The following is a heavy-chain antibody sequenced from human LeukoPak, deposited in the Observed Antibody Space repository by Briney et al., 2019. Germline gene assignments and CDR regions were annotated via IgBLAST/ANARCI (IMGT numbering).Heavy chain of an antibody. Sequence: PGGSLRLSCAASGFTFSSYWMHWVRQAPGKGLVWVSRINSDGSSTSYADYVKGRFTISRDNAKNTLYLQMNSLRAEDTAVYYCARGYRIAVAGTAAFDYWGQGTLVTVSS. CDR1: GFTFSSYW. V-gene: IGHV3-74*01. CDR3: ARGYRIAVAGTAAFDY. J-gene: IGHJ4*02. CDR2: INSDGSST. D-gene: IGHD6-13*01.